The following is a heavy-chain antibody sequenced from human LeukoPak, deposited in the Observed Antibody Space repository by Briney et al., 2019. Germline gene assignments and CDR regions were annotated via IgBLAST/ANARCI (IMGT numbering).Heavy chain of an antibody. Sequence: ASVKVSCKASGYTFSGYYMHWVRQAPGQGLEWMGWINPNSGGTYYAQKFQGRVTMTRDTSISTAYMELSRLRSDDTAVFYCARVAHNYDLLTGYYPYLDYFDFWGQGTLVTVSS. CDR2: INPNSGGT. CDR3: ARVAHNYDLLTGYYPYLDYFDF. J-gene: IGHJ4*02. CDR1: GYTFSGYY. V-gene: IGHV1-2*02. D-gene: IGHD3-9*01.